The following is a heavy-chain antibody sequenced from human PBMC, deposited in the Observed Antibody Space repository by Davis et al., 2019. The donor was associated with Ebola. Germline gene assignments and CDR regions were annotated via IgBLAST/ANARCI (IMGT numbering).Heavy chain of an antibody. Sequence: PGGSLRLSCAASGFTFSDYYMSWIRQAPGKGLEWVSYISSSSSYTNYADSVKGRFTISRDNAKNSLYLQMSSLRAEDTAVYYCARFGSGYFLDYWGQGTLVTVSA. CDR3: ARFGSGYFLDY. V-gene: IGHV3-11*06. CDR2: ISSSSSYT. D-gene: IGHD3-22*01. J-gene: IGHJ4*02. CDR1: GFTFSDYY.